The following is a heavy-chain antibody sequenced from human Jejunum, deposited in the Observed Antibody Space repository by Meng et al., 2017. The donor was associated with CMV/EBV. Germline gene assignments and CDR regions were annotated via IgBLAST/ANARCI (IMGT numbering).Heavy chain of an antibody. CDR3: ARSSGYWSLDY. J-gene: IGHJ4*02. V-gene: IGHV4-4*01. D-gene: IGHD2-8*02. Sequence: AVSGASISIPSYWSWVRQPPGKGLEWIGEISHSGTTKYTPSLKSRVTISMDRTNNHFSLRVTSVTAADTGVYFCARSSGYWSLDYWGQGTLVTVSS. CDR1: GASISIPSY. CDR2: ISHSGTT.